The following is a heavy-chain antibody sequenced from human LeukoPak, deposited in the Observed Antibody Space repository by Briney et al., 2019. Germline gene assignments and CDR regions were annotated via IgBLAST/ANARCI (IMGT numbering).Heavy chain of an antibody. J-gene: IGHJ5*02. Sequence: SETLSLTCAVSGYSISSGYYWGWIRQPPGKGLEWIGSIYHSGSTYYNPSLKSRVTISVDTSKNQFSLKLSSVTAADTAVYCCARVEPPNWFDPWGQGTLVTVSS. CDR1: GYSISSGYY. D-gene: IGHD5-24*01. CDR2: IYHSGST. CDR3: ARVEPPNWFDP. V-gene: IGHV4-38-2*01.